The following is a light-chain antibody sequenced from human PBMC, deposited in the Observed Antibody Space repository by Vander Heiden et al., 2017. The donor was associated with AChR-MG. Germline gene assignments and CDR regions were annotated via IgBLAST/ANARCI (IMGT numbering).Light chain of an antibody. Sequence: EIVLTQSPGTQSLSPGERATLSCRASQSVTSSSLAWYQQKPGQAPRLLIYGASSRATGIPDRFNGSGSGTDFTLTISRLEPEDFAVYYCQHEGSSPLTFGHGTKVDIK. CDR2: GAS. V-gene: IGKV3-20*01. J-gene: IGKJ3*01. CDR1: QSVTSSS. CDR3: QHEGSSPLT.